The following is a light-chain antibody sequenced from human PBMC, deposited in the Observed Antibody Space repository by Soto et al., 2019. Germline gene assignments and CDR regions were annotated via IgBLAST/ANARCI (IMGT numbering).Light chain of an antibody. CDR3: QQYGSSPWT. Sequence: EIVLTQSPGTLSLSPGERATLSCRASQSVSSSYLAWYQQKPGQAHRLLIYGASSRATGIPDRFSGSGSGTDFTLTISRLEPEEFAVYYCQQYGSSPWTVGQGTKVDIK. CDR1: QSVSSSY. CDR2: GAS. J-gene: IGKJ1*01. V-gene: IGKV3-20*01.